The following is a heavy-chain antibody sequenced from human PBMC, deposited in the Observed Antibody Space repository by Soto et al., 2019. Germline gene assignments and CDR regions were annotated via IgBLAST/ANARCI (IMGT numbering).Heavy chain of an antibody. Sequence: EVQLVESGGGLVKPGGSLRLSCAASGFTFSSYSMNWVRQAPGKGLEWVSSISSSSSYIYYADSVKGRFTISRDNDKNALYLQMNSLRAEDTAVDYVTLESKSSGYYGLFDYWGQGTPVTVSS. CDR1: GFTFSSYS. D-gene: IGHD3-22*01. CDR2: ISSSSSYI. V-gene: IGHV3-21*01. J-gene: IGHJ4*02. CDR3: TLESKSSGYYGLFDY.